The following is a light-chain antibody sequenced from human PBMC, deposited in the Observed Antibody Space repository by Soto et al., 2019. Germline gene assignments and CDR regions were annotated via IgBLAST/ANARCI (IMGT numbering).Light chain of an antibody. CDR2: KAS. CDR3: QQYSSFTWT. J-gene: IGKJ1*01. V-gene: IGKV1-5*03. CDR1: QSISSW. Sequence: DIQMTQSPSTLSASVGDRVTITCRASQSISSWLAWYQQKPGKAPNLLIYKASSLESGVPSRFSGSGSGTDFTLTINCLQPDDFATYYCQQYSSFTWTFGQGTKVEFK.